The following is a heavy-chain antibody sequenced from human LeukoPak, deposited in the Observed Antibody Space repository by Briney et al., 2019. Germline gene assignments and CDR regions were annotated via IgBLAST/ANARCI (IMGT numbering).Heavy chain of an antibody. CDR1: GFTFSSYA. CDR2: ISYDGSNK. V-gene: IGHV3-30-3*01. D-gene: IGHD6-13*01. J-gene: IGHJ4*02. Sequence: GGSLRLSCAASGFTFSSYAMHWVRQAPGKGLEWVAVISYDGSNKYYADSVRGRFTISRDNSKNTLYLQMNSLRTDDTAVYYCAERDAAGLDYWGQGTLVTVSS. CDR3: AERDAAGLDY.